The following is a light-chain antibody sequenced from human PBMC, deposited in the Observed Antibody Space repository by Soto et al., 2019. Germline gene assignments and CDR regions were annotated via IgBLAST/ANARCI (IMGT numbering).Light chain of an antibody. CDR3: QQYNNWPLT. CDR1: QSVSSSY. J-gene: IGKJ4*01. Sequence: EIVLTQSPDTLSLSPGERATLSCRASQSVSSSYLAWYQQKPGQAPRLLIYGASSRATGIPDRFSGSGSGTDFTLTISRLEPEDFAVYYCQQYNNWPLTFGGGTKVEIK. CDR2: GAS. V-gene: IGKV3-20*01.